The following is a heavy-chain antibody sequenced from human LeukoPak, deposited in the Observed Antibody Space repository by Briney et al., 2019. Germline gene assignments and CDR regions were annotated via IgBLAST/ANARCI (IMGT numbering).Heavy chain of an antibody. CDR1: GYTFTSYG. V-gene: IGHV1-18*01. CDR3: AGAPVFGKVVVVASTDY. Sequence: ASVKVSCKASGYTFTSYGIIWVRQAPGQGLEWMGGISDYNGNTNYAQKLQGRVTMTTGTSPRTAYMELWSLRTEDTAVYYCAGAPVFGKVVVVASTDYWGQGTLVTVSS. D-gene: IGHD2-15*01. J-gene: IGHJ4*02. CDR2: ISDYNGNT.